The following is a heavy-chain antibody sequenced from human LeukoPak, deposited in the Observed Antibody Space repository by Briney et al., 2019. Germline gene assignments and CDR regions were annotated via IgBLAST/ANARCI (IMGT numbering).Heavy chain of an antibody. J-gene: IGHJ4*02. D-gene: IGHD5-18*01. CDR1: GFTFSNYG. CDR2: ISYDGSNK. Sequence: GGSLRLSCAASGFTFSNYGMHWVRQAPGKGLKWVAVISYDGSNKYYADSVKGRFTISRDNSKNTLYLQMNSLRAEDTAVYYCARLQLWSPDTDYWGQGTLVTVSS. V-gene: IGHV3-30*03. CDR3: ARLQLWSPDTDY.